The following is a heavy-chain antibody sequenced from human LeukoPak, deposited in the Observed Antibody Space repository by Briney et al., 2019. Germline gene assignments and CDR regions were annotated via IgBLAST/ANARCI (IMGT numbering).Heavy chain of an antibody. CDR1: GGSISSYY. D-gene: IGHD3-22*01. V-gene: IGHV4-59*01. Sequence: SETLSLTCTVSGGSISSYYWSWIRQPPGKGLEWIGYIYYSGSTNYNPSLKSRVTISVDTSKNQFSLKLSSVTAADTAVYYCARAGYDSSGYLVTFFDYWGHGTLVTVSS. CDR2: IYYSGST. CDR3: ARAGYDSSGYLVTFFDY. J-gene: IGHJ4*01.